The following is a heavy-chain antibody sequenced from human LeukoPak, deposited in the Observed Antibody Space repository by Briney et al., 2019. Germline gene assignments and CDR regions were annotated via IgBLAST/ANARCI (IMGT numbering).Heavy chain of an antibody. V-gene: IGHV1-2*02. J-gene: IGHJ4*02. CDR3: ARDEGSTYNQLDY. D-gene: IGHD1-14*01. CDR1: GYTFDNFY. Sequence: ASVKVSCKASGYTFDNFYIHWVRQAPGQGPEWMGWINGNDGSTNYAQKFQGRVTMTRVTAISAVYMDLSGLRPDDTAIYYCARDEGSTYNQLDYWGQGTLVTVSS. CDR2: INGNDGST.